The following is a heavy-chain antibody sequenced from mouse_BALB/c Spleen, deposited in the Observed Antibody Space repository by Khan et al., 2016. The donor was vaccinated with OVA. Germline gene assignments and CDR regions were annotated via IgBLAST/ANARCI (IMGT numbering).Heavy chain of an antibody. Sequence: VQLQQSGPELVKPGASVKMSCKASGYTFTDYVMNWVKQRNGQGLEWIGQIYPGSDSTYYNEKFKGKATLTAYRSSSTAYMQHSNLTSEDSAVYFCARAGWDVFAYWGQGTLVTVSA. V-gene: IGHV1-77*01. D-gene: IGHD4-1*01. J-gene: IGHJ3*01. CDR3: ARAGWDVFAY. CDR2: IYPGSDST. CDR1: GYTFTDYV.